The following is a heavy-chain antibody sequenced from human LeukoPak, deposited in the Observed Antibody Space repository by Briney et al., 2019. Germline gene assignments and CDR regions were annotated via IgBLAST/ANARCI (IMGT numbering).Heavy chain of an antibody. CDR2: ISSSSSYT. D-gene: IGHD1-26*01. CDR1: GFTFSSYG. J-gene: IGHJ5*02. V-gene: IGHV3-21*05. CDR3: ARVRYGGPNWFDP. Sequence: GGSLRLSCAASGFTFSSYGMHWVRQAPGTGLEWVSYISSSSSYTNYADSVKGRFTISRDNAKNSLYLQMNSLRAEDTAVYYCARVRYGGPNWFDPWGQGTLVTVSS.